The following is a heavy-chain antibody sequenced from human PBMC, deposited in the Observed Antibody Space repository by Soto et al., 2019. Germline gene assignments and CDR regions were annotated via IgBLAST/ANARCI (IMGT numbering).Heavy chain of an antibody. Sequence: GWIRQPPGKGLEWIGSIYYSGSTYYNPSLKSRVTISVDTSKNQFSLKLSSVTAADTAVYYCARPQIAATINWYFDLWGRGTLVTVSS. J-gene: IGHJ2*01. V-gene: IGHV4-39*01. D-gene: IGHD6-6*01. CDR2: IYYSGST. CDR3: ARPQIAATINWYFDL.